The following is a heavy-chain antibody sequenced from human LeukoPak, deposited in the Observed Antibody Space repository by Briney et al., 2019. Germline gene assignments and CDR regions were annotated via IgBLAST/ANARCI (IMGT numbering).Heavy chain of an antibody. CDR1: GFTVNSNY. CDR2: IYSDGST. CDR3: AREVDYYYTSGYYYDY. Sequence: GGSLRLSCAASGFTVNSNYMTWVRQAPGKGLEWVSVIYSDGSTFYADSVKGRFTISRDNSKNTLYLQMNSLRAEDTAVYYCAREVDYYYTSGYYYDYWGQGTLVTVSS. D-gene: IGHD3-22*01. J-gene: IGHJ4*02. V-gene: IGHV3-53*01.